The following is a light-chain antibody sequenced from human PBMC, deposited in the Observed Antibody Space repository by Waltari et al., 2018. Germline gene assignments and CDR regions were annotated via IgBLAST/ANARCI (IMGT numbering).Light chain of an antibody. J-gene: IGKJ4*01. CDR2: AAS. V-gene: IGKV1-27*01. Sequence: DIQMTQSPSSLSASVGDRVTITCRASQGISNFLAWYQHKPGKIPKLLIHAASTLRSGVPSRFSGSGSGTDFTLTVSSLQPEDVATYYCQNYNSAPLAFGGGTTVEIK. CDR3: QNYNSAPLA. CDR1: QGISNF.